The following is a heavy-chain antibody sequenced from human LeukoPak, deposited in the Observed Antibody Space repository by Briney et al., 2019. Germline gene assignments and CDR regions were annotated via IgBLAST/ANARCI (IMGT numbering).Heavy chain of an antibody. CDR3: ARDSLRVADYYYYGMDV. CDR2: ISYDGSNK. Sequence: GGSLRLSCAASGFTFSSYAMHWVRQAPGKGLEWVAVISYDGSNKYYADSVKGRFTISRDNSKNTLYLQMNSLRAEDTAVYYCARDSLRVADYYYYGMDVWGQGTTVTVSS. CDR1: GFTFSSYA. V-gene: IGHV3-30-3*01. J-gene: IGHJ6*02.